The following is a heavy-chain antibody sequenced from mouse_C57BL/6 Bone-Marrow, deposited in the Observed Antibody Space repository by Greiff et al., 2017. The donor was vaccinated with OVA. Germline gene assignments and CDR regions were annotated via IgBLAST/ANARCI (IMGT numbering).Heavy chain of an antibody. CDR2: IDPETGGT. D-gene: IGHD2-4*01. J-gene: IGHJ4*01. CDR1: GYTFTDYE. V-gene: IGHV1-15*01. Sequence: QVHVKQSGAELVRPGASVTLSCKASGYTFTDYEMHWVKQTPVHGLEWIGAIDPETGGTAYNQKFKGKAILTADKSSSTAYMELRSLTSEDSAVYYCTRKLRRYAMDYWGQGTSVTVSS. CDR3: TRKLRRYAMDY.